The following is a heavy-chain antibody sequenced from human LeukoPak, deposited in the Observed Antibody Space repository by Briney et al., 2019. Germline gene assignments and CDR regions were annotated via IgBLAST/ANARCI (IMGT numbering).Heavy chain of an antibody. D-gene: IGHD2-8*01. Sequence: ASVKVSCKASGYTFTDYYIHWVRQAPGQGLEWMGWINPNSCGTKYAQKLQGRVTLTRDTSIRTVYMELSNLRSDDRAVYYCARDPKGWNGRAFDIWGPGTMVTVSS. CDR3: ARDPKGWNGRAFDI. V-gene: IGHV1-2*02. CDR1: GYTFTDYY. CDR2: INPNSCGT. J-gene: IGHJ3*02.